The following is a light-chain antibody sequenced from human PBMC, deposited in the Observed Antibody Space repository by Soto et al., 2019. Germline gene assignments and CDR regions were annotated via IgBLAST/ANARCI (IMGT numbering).Light chain of an antibody. Sequence: QSVLAQPASVSASPGQSITIPCTGTSSDVGSYNLVSWFQQHPGKVPKLMIYEVSNRPSGVSNRFSGSKSGNTASLTISGLQAEDEAAYYCSSYTSSSSWVFGGGTQLTVL. CDR2: EVS. CDR1: SSDVGSYNL. J-gene: IGLJ3*02. CDR3: SSYTSSSSWV. V-gene: IGLV2-14*02.